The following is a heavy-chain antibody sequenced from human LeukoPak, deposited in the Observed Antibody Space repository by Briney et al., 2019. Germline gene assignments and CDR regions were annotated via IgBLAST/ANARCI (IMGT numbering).Heavy chain of an antibody. J-gene: IGHJ4*02. CDR1: GGSLNHNY. CDR3: VRGAAHPRDFDY. Sequence: NPSETLSLTCTVSGGSLNHNYWSWLRQPPGEGLEWVGYIYYSGDTSYSPSLKSRVTISVDTSKNQFSLKLTSVTPADTAVYYCVRGAAHPRDFDYWGQGALVTVSS. CDR2: IYYSGDT. V-gene: IGHV4-59*01. D-gene: IGHD6-25*01.